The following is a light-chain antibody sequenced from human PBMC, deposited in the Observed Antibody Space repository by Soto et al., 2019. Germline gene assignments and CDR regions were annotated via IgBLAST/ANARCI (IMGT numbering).Light chain of an antibody. Sequence: QSVLTQPPSVSGAPGQRVTISCTGNSSNIGAGYDVHWYQQLPGTAPKLLIYGNNNRPSGVPDRFSGSKSGTSASLAITGLQAEDEADYYCQSYDRSLSGGVFGGGTQLPSS. CDR3: QSYDRSLSGGV. J-gene: IGLJ7*01. CDR1: SSNIGAGYD. CDR2: GNN. V-gene: IGLV1-40*01.